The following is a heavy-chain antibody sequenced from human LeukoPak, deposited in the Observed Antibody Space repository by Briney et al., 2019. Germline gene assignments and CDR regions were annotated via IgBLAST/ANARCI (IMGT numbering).Heavy chain of an antibody. CDR3: ARSRLLWFRELLYDY. V-gene: IGHV4-34*01. CDR1: GGSFSGYY. J-gene: IGHJ4*02. CDR2: ISHSGST. Sequence: SETLSLTCAVYGGSFSGYYWSWIRQPPGKGLEWIGEISHSGSTNYNPSLKSRVTISVDTSKNQFSLKLSSVTAADTAVYYCARSRLLWFRELLYDYWGQGTLVTVSS. D-gene: IGHD3-10*01.